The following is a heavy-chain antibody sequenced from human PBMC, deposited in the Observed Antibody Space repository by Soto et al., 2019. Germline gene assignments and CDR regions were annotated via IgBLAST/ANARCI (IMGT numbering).Heavy chain of an antibody. J-gene: IGHJ5*02. CDR1: GGTICSYY. CDR2: FYYGGSS. V-gene: IGHV4-59*12. Sequence: SETLSLARTVAGGTICSYYCSYFRKPPGKGLEWIGAFYYGGSSNYNPSLRSRVTISVDTSKNQFSLKLSSVTAADTAVYYCARDMGYCSSTSCTNWFDPWGQGTLVTVSS. D-gene: IGHD2-2*01. CDR3: ARDMGYCSSTSCTNWFDP.